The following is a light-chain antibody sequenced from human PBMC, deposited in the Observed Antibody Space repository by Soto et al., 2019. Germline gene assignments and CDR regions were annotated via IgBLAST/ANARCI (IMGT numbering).Light chain of an antibody. V-gene: IGLV2-14*01. CDR1: SSDVGRYNY. CDR3: GSYTSSDIRS. Sequence: QCALTQPASVSGSPGQSITISCTGTSSDVGRYNYVSWYQHYPGRAPKLIIYEVTNRPSGVSDRFSGSKSGNVASLTISGLQAADEADYLCGSYTSSDIRSFATGTKVTV. CDR2: EVT. J-gene: IGLJ1*01.